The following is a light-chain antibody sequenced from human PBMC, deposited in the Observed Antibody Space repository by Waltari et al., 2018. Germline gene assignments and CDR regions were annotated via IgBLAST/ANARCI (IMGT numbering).Light chain of an antibody. CDR2: DTS. J-gene: IGKJ4*01. Sequence: DIQMTQSPSSLSASVGDRVTITCQASQDISHYLNWYQQKPGKVPKLLIYDTSNLEFGVPSRFSGSGSGTDFTFTINSLQPEDIGTYYCQQYDNLPLTFGGGTKVEIK. V-gene: IGKV1-33*01. CDR1: QDISHY. CDR3: QQYDNLPLT.